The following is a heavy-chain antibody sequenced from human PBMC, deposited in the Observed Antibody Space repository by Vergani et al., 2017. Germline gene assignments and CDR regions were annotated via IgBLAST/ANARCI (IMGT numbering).Heavy chain of an antibody. Sequence: EVQLVQSGAEVKKPGESLKISCKGSGYSFTSYWIGWVRQMPGKGLEWMGIIYPGDSDTRYSPSFQGQVTISADKSISTAYLQWSSLKASDTAMYYCARDSGDGNDYYGSGSYRHDAFDIWGQGTMVTVSS. CDR2: IYPGDSDT. V-gene: IGHV5-51*01. J-gene: IGHJ3*02. CDR1: GYSFTSYW. CDR3: ARDSGDGNDYYGSGSYRHDAFDI. D-gene: IGHD3-10*01.